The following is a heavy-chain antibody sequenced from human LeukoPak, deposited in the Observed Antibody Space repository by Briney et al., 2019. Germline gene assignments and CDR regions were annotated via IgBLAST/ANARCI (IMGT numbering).Heavy chain of an antibody. V-gene: IGHV4-59*01. J-gene: IGHJ4*02. Sequence: SETLSLTCTVSGGSISSYYWSWIRQPPGKGLEWTGYIYYSGSTNYNPSLKSRVTISVDTSKNQFSLKLSSVTAADTAVYYCARGGSYGAYLDYWGQGALVIVSS. CDR2: IYYSGST. CDR1: GGSISSYY. CDR3: ARGGSYGAYLDY. D-gene: IGHD1-26*01.